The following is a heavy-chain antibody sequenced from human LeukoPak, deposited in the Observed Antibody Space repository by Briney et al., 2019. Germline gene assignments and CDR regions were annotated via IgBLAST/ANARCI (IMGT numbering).Heavy chain of an antibody. CDR3: ARDRSKWLRLGSYDY. J-gene: IGHJ4*02. CDR1: GFTFSSYS. Sequence: GGSLRLSCAASGFTFSSYSMNWVSQAPGKGLEWVSSISSSSSYIYYADSVKGRFTISRDNAKNSLYLQMNSLRAEDTAVYYCARDRSKWLRLGSYDYWGQGTLVTVSS. V-gene: IGHV3-21*01. D-gene: IGHD5-12*01. CDR2: ISSSSSYI.